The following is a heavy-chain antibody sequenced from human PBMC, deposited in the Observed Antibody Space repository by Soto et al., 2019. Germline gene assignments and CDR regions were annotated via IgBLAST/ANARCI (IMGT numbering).Heavy chain of an antibody. D-gene: IGHD5-18*01. Sequence: SETLSLTSAVYGGSFSGYYWSWIRQPPGKGLEWIGEINHSGSTNYNPSLKSRVTISVDTSKNQFSLKLSSVTAADTAVYYCAGGYSYAAYYFDYWGQGTLVTVSS. V-gene: IGHV4-34*01. CDR2: INHSGST. J-gene: IGHJ4*02. CDR3: AGGYSYAAYYFDY. CDR1: GGSFSGYY.